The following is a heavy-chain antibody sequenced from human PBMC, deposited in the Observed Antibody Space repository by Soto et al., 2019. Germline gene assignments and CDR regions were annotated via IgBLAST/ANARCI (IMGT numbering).Heavy chain of an antibody. CDR3: ARGTLYSSSYNWFDP. D-gene: IGHD6-13*01. CDR1: GGSISSYY. V-gene: IGHV4-59*01. J-gene: IGHJ5*02. CDR2: IYYSGST. Sequence: SETLSLTCTVSGGSISSYYWSWIRQPPGKGLEWIGYIYYSGSTNYNPSLKSRVTISVDTSKNQFSLKLSSVTAADTAVYYCARGTLYSSSYNWFDPWGQGTLVTVSS.